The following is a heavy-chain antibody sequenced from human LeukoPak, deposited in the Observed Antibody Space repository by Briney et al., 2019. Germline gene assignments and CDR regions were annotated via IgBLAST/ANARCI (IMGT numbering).Heavy chain of an antibody. CDR2: MNPNSGNT. V-gene: IGHV1-8*01. J-gene: IGHJ6*02. CDR3: ARTTGSYIYYYYGMDV. CDR1: GYTFTRYD. Sequence: GASVKVSCKASGYTFTRYDINWVRQAPGQGLEWMGWMNPNSGNTGYAQKFQGRVTMTRNTSISTAYMELSSLRSEDTAVYYCARTTGSYIYYYYGMDVWGQGTTVTVSS. D-gene: IGHD3-10*01.